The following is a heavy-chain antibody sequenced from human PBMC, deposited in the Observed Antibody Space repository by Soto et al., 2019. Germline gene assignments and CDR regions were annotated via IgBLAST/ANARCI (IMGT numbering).Heavy chain of an antibody. CDR3: ARHKEYYYDSSGHYDY. CDR2: IYPGDSDT. CDR1: GYSFTSYW. Sequence: PGASLKISCKGSGYSFTSYWIGWVRQMPGKGLEWMGIIYPGDSDTRYSPSFQGQVTISADKSISTAYLQWSSLKASDTAMYYCARHKEYYYDSSGHYDYWGQGTLVTVSS. V-gene: IGHV5-51*01. D-gene: IGHD3-22*01. J-gene: IGHJ4*02.